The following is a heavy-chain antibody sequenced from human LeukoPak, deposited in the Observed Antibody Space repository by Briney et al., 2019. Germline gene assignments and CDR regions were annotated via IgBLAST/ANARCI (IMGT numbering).Heavy chain of an antibody. J-gene: IGHJ3*02. CDR3: ARATSYDFWSGYLDASDI. Sequence: GGSLRLSCVASEFTFSSHGMNWVRQAPGKGLEWVSYISSSSSTIYYADSVKGRFTISRDNAKNSLYLQMNSLRAEDTAVYYCARATSYDFWSGYLDASDIWGQGTMVTVSS. CDR2: ISSSSSTI. D-gene: IGHD3-3*01. CDR1: EFTFSSHG. V-gene: IGHV3-48*01.